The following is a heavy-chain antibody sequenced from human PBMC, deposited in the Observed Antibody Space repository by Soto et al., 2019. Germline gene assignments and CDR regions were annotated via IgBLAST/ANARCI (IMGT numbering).Heavy chain of an antibody. CDR3: ARIYSGYDDAGAFDI. CDR2: TYYTGRT. Sequence: QLQVQESGPGLVKPSETLSLTCTVSGGSISSSAYFWGWIRQPPGKGLEWIGNTYYTGRTSYNPSLTMRITISMDTSKNRCSLKLSSVTAADTSVYFCARIYSGYDDAGAFDIWGQGTMVTVSS. D-gene: IGHD5-12*01. CDR1: GGSISSSAYF. V-gene: IGHV4-39*01. J-gene: IGHJ3*02.